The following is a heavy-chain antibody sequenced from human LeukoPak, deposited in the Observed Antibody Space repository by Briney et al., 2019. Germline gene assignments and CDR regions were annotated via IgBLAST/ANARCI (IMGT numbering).Heavy chain of an antibody. CDR3: ARSSGSGWSFFDY. J-gene: IGHJ4*02. V-gene: IGHV5-51*01. Sequence: PGESLKISCKGSRYSFTTYWIGWVRQMSGKGLECMGIIYPGDSDSRYSPSFQGQITISADRSISSAYLQWSSLRAPDTAMYYCARSSGSGWSFFDYWGQGTLVTVSS. D-gene: IGHD6-19*01. CDR1: RYSFTTYW. CDR2: IYPGDSDS.